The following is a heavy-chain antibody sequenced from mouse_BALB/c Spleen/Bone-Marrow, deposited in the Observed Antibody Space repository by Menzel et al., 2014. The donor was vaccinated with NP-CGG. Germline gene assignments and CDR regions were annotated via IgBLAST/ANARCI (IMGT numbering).Heavy chain of an antibody. J-gene: IGHJ2*01. V-gene: IGHV14-1*02. CDR3: ASYYGSSYDYFDN. CDR1: GFNIKDYY. CDR2: IDPENGNT. Sequence: DVQLQESGAELVRPGALVKLSCKASGFNIKDYYMHWVKQRPEQGLEWIGWIDPENGNTIYDPKFQGKASITADTSSNTAYLQLSSLTSEDTAVYYCASYYGSSYDYFDNWGQGTTLTVSS. D-gene: IGHD1-1*01.